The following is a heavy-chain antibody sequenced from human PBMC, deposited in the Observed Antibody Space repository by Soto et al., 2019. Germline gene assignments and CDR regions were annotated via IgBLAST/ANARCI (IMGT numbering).Heavy chain of an antibody. CDR1: GGSVSSGSYY. CDR2: IYYSGST. D-gene: IGHD3-3*01. Sequence: SETLSLTCTVSGGSVSSGSYYWSWIRQPPGKGLEWIGYIYYSGSTNYNPSLKSRVTISVDTSKNQFSLKLSSVTAADTAVYYCARTYYDFWSGYYWFDYWGQGTLVTVSS. J-gene: IGHJ4*02. V-gene: IGHV4-61*01. CDR3: ARTYYDFWSGYYWFDY.